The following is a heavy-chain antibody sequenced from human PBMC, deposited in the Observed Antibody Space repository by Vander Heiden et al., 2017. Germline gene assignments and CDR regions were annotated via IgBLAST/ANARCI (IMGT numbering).Heavy chain of an antibody. CDR1: GFTFRNAS. D-gene: IGHD3-22*01. J-gene: IGHJ4*02. Sequence: EVQLVESGGGLVKPGGALRLSCAASGFTFRNASVSWVRQAAGKGLEWVGRIKSKTDGGTTDYAAPVKGRFTISRDDSKNTLYLQMNSLKTEDTAVYYCTTELYYYDSSGYYYDYWGQGTLVTVSS. V-gene: IGHV3-15*01. CDR3: TTELYYYDSSGYYYDY. CDR2: IKSKTDGGTT.